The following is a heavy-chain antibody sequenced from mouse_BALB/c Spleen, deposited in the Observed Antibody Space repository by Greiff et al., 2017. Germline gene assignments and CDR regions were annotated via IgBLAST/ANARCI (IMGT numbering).Heavy chain of an antibody. CDR3: ARLYYGSSYFDY. V-gene: IGHV5-6*01. Sequence: DVQLQESGGDLVKPGGSLKLSCAASGFTFSSYGMSWVRQTPDKRLEWVATISSGGSYTYYPDSVKGRFTISRDNAKNTLYLQMSSLKSEDTAMYYCARLYYGSSYFDYWGQGTTLTVSS. D-gene: IGHD1-1*01. J-gene: IGHJ2*01. CDR2: ISSGGSYT. CDR1: GFTFSSYG.